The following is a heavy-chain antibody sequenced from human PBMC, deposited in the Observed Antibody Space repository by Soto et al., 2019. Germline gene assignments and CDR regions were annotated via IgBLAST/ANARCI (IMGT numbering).Heavy chain of an antibody. J-gene: IGHJ4*02. CDR2: LNGSGGST. D-gene: IGHD3-10*01. CDR3: ARGFSAGKGSPPDY. V-gene: IGHV3-23*01. CDR1: GFTFSSYA. Sequence: GGSLRLSCAASGFTFSSYAMHWVRQAPGKGLEWVAGLNGSGGSTSSADSVKGRFAISRDNSKNTLYLQMNSLRDGDTAVYYCARGFSAGKGSPPDYRGQGPLVTVSS.